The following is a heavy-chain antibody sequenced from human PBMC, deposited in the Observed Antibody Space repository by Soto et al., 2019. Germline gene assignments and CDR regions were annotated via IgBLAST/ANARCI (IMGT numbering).Heavy chain of an antibody. V-gene: IGHV5-10-1*01. CDR2: IAPSDSYT. CDR3: AREFSGYYHY. D-gene: IGHD3-22*01. Sequence: PGEYLKISCKGSGYSFTSYWICWVRQMPGKGLEWMGRIAPSDSYTNYSPSFQGHVTISADKSISTAYLPWSSLKASDTAMYYCAREFSGYYHYWGQGTLVTVSS. J-gene: IGHJ4*02. CDR1: GYSFTSYW.